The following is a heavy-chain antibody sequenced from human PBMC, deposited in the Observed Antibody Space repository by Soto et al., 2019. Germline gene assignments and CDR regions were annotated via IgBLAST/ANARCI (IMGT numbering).Heavy chain of an antibody. Sequence: LRLSCAASGFTFTRYSMNWVRQAPGKGLEWVASISSTTNYIYYGESLKGRLTISRDNAKNSMYLQMNTLRAEDTAMYYCARESEDLSSNLDYWGQGTLVTAPQ. CDR2: ISSTTNYI. CDR3: ARESEDLSSNLDY. CDR1: GFTFTRYS. J-gene: IGHJ4*02. V-gene: IGHV3-21*06.